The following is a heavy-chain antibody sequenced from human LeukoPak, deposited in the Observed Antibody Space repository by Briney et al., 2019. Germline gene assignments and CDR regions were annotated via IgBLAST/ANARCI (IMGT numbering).Heavy chain of an antibody. CDR2: IYTSGST. V-gene: IGHV4-4*07. Sequence: SETLSLTCTVSGGSISSYYRSWIRQPAGKGLEWIGRIYTSGSTNYNPSLKSRVTMSVDTSKNQFSLKLSSVTAADTAVYYCERDRDFWSPRYDYWGQGTLVTVSS. J-gene: IGHJ4*02. D-gene: IGHD3-3*01. CDR1: GGSISSYY. CDR3: ERDRDFWSPRYDY.